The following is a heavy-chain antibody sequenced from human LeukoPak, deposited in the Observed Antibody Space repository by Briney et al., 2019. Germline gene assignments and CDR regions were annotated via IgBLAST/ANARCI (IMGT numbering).Heavy chain of an antibody. CDR1: GYTLTELS. CDR3: ANVSSGGGYGLFDY. D-gene: IGHD5-12*01. J-gene: IGHJ4*02. Sequence: ASVKVSCKVSGYTLTELSMHWVRQAPGKGLEWMGGFDPEDGETIYAQKFQGRVTMTEDTSTDTAYMELSSLRSEDTAVYYCANVSSGGGYGLFDYWGQGTLVTVSS. CDR2: FDPEDGET. V-gene: IGHV1-24*01.